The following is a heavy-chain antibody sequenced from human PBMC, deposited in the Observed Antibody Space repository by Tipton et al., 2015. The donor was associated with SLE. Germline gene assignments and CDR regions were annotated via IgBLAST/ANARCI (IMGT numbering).Heavy chain of an antibody. Sequence: TLSLTCTVSGVSMRDNYWTWIRLPPGKELEWIGTIFYTGSTYYNPSLKSRVTMSVDTSKNQFSLRLTSVTAADTVVYYCARPAHYWGQGTLVTVSS. J-gene: IGHJ4*02. CDR2: IFYTGST. CDR3: ARPAHY. V-gene: IGHV4-59*04. CDR1: GVSMRDNY.